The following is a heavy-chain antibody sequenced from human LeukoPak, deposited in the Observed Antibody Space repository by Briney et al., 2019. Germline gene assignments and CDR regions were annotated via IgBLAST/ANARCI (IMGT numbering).Heavy chain of an antibody. Sequence: ASVKVSCKASGGIFSSYAISWVRQAPGQGLEWMGWISAYNGNTNYAQKLQGRVTMTTDTSTSTAYMELRSLRSDDTAVYYCARDRVTTIYYHYYGMDVWGQGTTVTVSS. CDR3: ARDRVTTIYYHYYGMDV. V-gene: IGHV1-18*01. CDR2: ISAYNGNT. D-gene: IGHD2-21*02. CDR1: GGIFSSYA. J-gene: IGHJ6*02.